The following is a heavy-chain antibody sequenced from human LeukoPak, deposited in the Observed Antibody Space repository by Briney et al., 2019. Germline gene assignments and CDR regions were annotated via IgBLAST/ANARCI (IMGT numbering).Heavy chain of an antibody. D-gene: IGHD3-22*01. CDR2: MNPNSGNT. J-gene: IGHJ4*02. Sequence: ASVKVSCKASGYTFTSYDINWVRQATGQGLEWMGWMNPNSGNTGYAQKFQGRVTMTRNTSISTAYMELSSLRSEDTAVYYCARGRYYDSSGYYLFYYWGQGTLVTVSS. CDR1: GYTFTSYD. V-gene: IGHV1-8*01. CDR3: ARGRYYDSSGYYLFYY.